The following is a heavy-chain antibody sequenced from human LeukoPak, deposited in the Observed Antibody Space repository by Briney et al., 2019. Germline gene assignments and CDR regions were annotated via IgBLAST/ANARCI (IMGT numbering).Heavy chain of an antibody. Sequence: MSGGSLRLSCAASGFTFSSYSMNWVRQAPGKGLEWVSSISSSSSYIYYADSVKGRFTISRDNAKNSLYLQMNSLRAEDTAVYYCARGVCSSTSCYRDWGQGTLVTVSS. V-gene: IGHV3-21*01. J-gene: IGHJ4*02. D-gene: IGHD2-2*02. CDR1: GFTFSSYS. CDR3: ARGVCSSTSCYRD. CDR2: ISSSSSYI.